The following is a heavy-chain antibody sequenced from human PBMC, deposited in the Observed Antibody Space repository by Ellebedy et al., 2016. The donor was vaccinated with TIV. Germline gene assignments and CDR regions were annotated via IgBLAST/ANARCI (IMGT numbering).Heavy chain of an antibody. CDR3: AKGLRNYVWGSFRYVVDS. V-gene: IGHV3-23*01. D-gene: IGHD3-16*02. CDR1: GLTFTSHA. Sequence: GGSLRLSXAASGLTFTSHALGWVRQAPGKGLEWVSVINNSGGSSFYADSVEGRFIISRDNSYNMLYLQMNSLRAEDTAVYYCAKGLRNYVWGSFRYVVDSWGQGTRVTVSS. CDR2: INNSGGSS. J-gene: IGHJ5*01.